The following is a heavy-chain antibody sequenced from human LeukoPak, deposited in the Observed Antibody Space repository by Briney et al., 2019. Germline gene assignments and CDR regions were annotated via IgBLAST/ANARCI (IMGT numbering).Heavy chain of an antibody. CDR2: ISWNSGSI. Sequence: PGGSLRLSXAASGFTFDDYAMHWVRQAPGKGLEWVSGISWNSGSIGYADSVKGRFTISRDNAKNPLFLQMNSLRAEDMALYYCAKDQFVASDFTGAFDIWGQGTMVTVSS. CDR3: AKDQFVASDFTGAFDI. CDR1: GFTFDDYA. V-gene: IGHV3-9*03. J-gene: IGHJ3*02. D-gene: IGHD2-8*02.